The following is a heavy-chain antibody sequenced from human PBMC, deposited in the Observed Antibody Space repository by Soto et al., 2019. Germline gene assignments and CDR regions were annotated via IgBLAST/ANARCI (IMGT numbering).Heavy chain of an antibody. CDR2: IYYSGST. J-gene: IGHJ4*02. CDR3: ARQRSISLYYDSSGYFDY. Sequence: QVQLQESGPGLVKPSQTLSLTCTVSGGSISSGGYYWSWIRQHPGKGLEWIGYIYYSGSTYYNPSLKSRVTISGDTSKNQFSLKLSSVTAADTAVYYCARQRSISLYYDSSGYFDYWGQGTLVTVSS. V-gene: IGHV4-31*03. D-gene: IGHD3-22*01. CDR1: GGSISSGGYY.